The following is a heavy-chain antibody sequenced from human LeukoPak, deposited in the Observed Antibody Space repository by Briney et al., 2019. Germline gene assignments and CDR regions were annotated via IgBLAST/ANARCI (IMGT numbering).Heavy chain of an antibody. D-gene: IGHD6-19*01. CDR3: ARDQQWLVPRYYYYGMDV. V-gene: IGHV3-7*01. CDR1: GFTFSSYW. J-gene: IGHJ6*02. Sequence: GGSLRLSCAASGFTFSSYWMSWVRQAPGKGLEWVANIKQDGSEKYYVDSVKGRFTISRDNAKNSLHLQMNSLRAEDTAVYYCARDQQWLVPRYYYYGMDVWGQGTTVTVSS. CDR2: IKQDGSEK.